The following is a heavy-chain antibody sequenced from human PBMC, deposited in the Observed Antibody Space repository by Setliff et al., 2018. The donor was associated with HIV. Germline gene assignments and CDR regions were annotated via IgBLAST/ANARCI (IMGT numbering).Heavy chain of an antibody. CDR2: IKSKIDGETT. CDR1: GFTFSDAW. J-gene: IGHJ4*02. CDR3: IWSGSSGLYYFDH. Sequence: GGSLRLSCAVSGFTGFTFSDAWITWVRQAPGKGLEWLGRIKSKIDGETTDYAAPVKGRFTISRDDSKNTVYLHMNSLKTEDTAVYYCIWSGSSGLYYFDHWGQGTLVTVSS. D-gene: IGHD3-22*01. V-gene: IGHV3-15*01.